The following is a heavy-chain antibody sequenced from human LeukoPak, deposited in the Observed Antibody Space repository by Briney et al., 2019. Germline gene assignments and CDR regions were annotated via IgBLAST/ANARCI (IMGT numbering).Heavy chain of an antibody. CDR1: GLSVGNDY. CDR3: ARVPGAAAGNLWS. D-gene: IGHD6-25*01. Sequence: GPSLSPALAVAGLSVGNDYTGSVRHAPGEWREWGSLIFSRGGTYYADSVKGRCTISRDSSKNTLYLQMNSLRAEDTALDYCARVPGAAAGNLWSWGQGTLVTVSS. V-gene: IGHV3-66*01. CDR2: IFSRGGT. J-gene: IGHJ5*02.